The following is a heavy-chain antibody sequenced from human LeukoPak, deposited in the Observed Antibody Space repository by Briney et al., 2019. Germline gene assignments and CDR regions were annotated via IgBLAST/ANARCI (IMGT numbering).Heavy chain of an antibody. CDR3: ARERVAAAGIRRHFDY. J-gene: IGHJ4*02. D-gene: IGHD6-13*01. CDR2: IYYSGST. Sequence: PSETLSLTCTVSGGSLSSGSDYWSWIRQSAGKGLEWIGYIYYSGSTNYNPSLKSRVTISVDTSKNQFSLKLSSVTAADTAVYYCARERVAAAGIRRHFDYWGQGTLVTVSS. V-gene: IGHV4-61*10. CDR1: GGSLSSGSDY.